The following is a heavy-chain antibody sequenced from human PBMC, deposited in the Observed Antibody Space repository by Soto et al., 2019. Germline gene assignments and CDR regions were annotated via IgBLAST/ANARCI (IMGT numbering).Heavy chain of an antibody. V-gene: IGHV3-23*01. Sequence: EVQLLESGGGGVQPGGSLRLSCAASGFIFSDYAMTWVRQTPGKGLEWVSAITSSGSSTYFADSLKGRITISRDNSKNTLSPQMDSLRVEDTAISYRANGVESYLVSTFDSWGQGALVTVSS. J-gene: IGHJ4*02. CDR3: ANGVESYLVSTFDS. CDR1: GFIFSDYA. CDR2: ITSSGSST. D-gene: IGHD1-26*01.